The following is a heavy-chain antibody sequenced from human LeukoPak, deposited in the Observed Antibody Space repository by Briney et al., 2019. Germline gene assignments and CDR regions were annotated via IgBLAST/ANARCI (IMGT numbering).Heavy chain of an antibody. CDR1: GDSISTSNSY. J-gene: IGHJ6*03. CDR2: IYYSGNT. Sequence: SETLSLTCTVSGDSISTSNSYWGWIRQPPGKGLEWIGSIYYSGNTYYNASLKSRVTISVDTSKNQFSLKLSSVTAADTAVYYCARRRGSNSYYYYYYMDVWGKGTTVTISS. D-gene: IGHD3-10*01. CDR3: ARRRGSNSYYYYYYMDV. V-gene: IGHV4-39*01.